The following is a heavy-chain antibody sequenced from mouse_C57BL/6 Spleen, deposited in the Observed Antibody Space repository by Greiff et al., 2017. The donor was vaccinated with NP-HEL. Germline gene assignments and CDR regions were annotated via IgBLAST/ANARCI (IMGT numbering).Heavy chain of an antibody. CDR1: GYAFSSYW. V-gene: IGHV1-80*01. D-gene: IGHD4-1*01. CDR3: ARTGWDGNYAMDY. J-gene: IGHJ4*01. Sequence: VQLQQSGAELVKPGASVKISCKASGYAFSSYWMNWVKQRPGKGLEWIGQIYPGDGDTNYNGKFKGKATLTADKSSSTAYMQLSSLTSEDSAVYFCARTGWDGNYAMDYWGQGTSVTVSS. CDR2: IYPGDGDT.